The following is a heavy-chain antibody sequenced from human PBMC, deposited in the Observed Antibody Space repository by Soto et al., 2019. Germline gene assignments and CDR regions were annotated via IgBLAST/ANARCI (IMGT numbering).Heavy chain of an antibody. V-gene: IGHV4-31*03. D-gene: IGHD3-10*01. J-gene: IGHJ6*02. CDR1: GASISIGGYF. CDR2: IYYNGST. CDR3: ATDEYFGSEIDFYYYAMDV. Sequence: QVQLQESGPGLVKPSQTLSLTCTVSGASISIGGYFWGWIRQHPGKGLEWIGHIYYNGSTYYNPSLKSRLTISVDTSKNEFSLRLTSVTAADTAVYFCATDEYFGSEIDFYYYAMDVWGQGTTVTVSS.